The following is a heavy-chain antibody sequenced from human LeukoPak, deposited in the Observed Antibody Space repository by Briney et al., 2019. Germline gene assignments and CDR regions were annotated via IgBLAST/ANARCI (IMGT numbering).Heavy chain of an antibody. Sequence: SETLSLTCTVSGGSISSSSYYWGWIRQPPGKGLEWIGSIYYSGSTYYNPSLKSRVTISVDTSKNQFSLKLSSVTAADTAVYYCARMRGRSNGSGSLRFDPWGQGTLVTVSS. CDR2: IYYSGST. D-gene: IGHD3-10*01. V-gene: IGHV4-39*01. J-gene: IGHJ5*02. CDR3: ARMRGRSNGSGSLRFDP. CDR1: GGSISSSSYY.